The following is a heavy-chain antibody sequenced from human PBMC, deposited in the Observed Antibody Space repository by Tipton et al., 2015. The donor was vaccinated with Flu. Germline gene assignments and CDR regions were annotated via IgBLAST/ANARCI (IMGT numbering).Heavy chain of an antibody. D-gene: IGHD5-24*01. CDR2: IHRSGTT. CDR1: GDSLDSRYY. Sequence: TLSLTCSVSGDSLDSRYYWGWIRQPPGQGLEWIGNIHRSGTTYRNPSLKSRVIMSVETSKNQFSLKLSSVTAADTAVYYCARSSRDFDYWGQGTLVTVSS. V-gene: IGHV4-38-2*01. CDR3: ARSSRDFDY. J-gene: IGHJ4*02.